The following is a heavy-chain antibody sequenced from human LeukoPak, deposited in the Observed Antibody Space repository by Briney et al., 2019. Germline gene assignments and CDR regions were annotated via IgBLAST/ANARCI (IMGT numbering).Heavy chain of an antibody. J-gene: IGHJ4*02. CDR3: ARDPGYSPLDY. D-gene: IGHD2-15*01. V-gene: IGHV3-33*01. Sequence: GSLRLSCAASGFTFSSYGMHWVRQAPSKGLEWVAVIWSDGSNKLYADSVKGRFSISRDNSRNTLYLQMNSLRAEDTAVYYCARDPGYSPLDYWGQGTLVTVSS. CDR2: IWSDGSNK. CDR1: GFTFSSYG.